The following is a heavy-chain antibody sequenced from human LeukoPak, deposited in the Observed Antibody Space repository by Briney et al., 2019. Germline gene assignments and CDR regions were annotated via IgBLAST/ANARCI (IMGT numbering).Heavy chain of an antibody. CDR2: MNPNSGNT. CDR1: GYTFTSYD. J-gene: IGHJ4*02. CDR3: ARGSPPRVYYDRSGYYSYYFDY. D-gene: IGHD3-22*01. V-gene: IGHV1-8*01. Sequence: ASVKVSCKASGYTFTSYDTNWVRQATGQGLEWMGWMNPNSGNTGYAQKFQGRVTMTTDTSTSTAYMELRSLRSDDTAVYYCARGSPPRVYYDRSGYYSYYFDYWGQGTLVTVSS.